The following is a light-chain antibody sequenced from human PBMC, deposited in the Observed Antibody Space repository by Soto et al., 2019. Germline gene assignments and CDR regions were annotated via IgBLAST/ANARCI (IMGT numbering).Light chain of an antibody. CDR2: ASS. CDR3: QRYNTGPPDT. J-gene: IGKJ2*01. V-gene: IGKV1-27*01. CDR1: QGSSNY. Sequence: DIKMTQAPSSLSASVGDRVTITCRASQGSSNYLAWYQEKPGKAPKLLIYASSTLLSGVPSRFSGSGSGTDFTLTIRSLQPEDVATYYCQRYNTGPPDTFGQGTKLEI.